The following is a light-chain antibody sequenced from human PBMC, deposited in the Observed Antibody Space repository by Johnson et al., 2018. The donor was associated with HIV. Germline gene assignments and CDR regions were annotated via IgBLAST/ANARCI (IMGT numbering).Light chain of an antibody. CDR2: ENN. J-gene: IGLJ1*01. Sequence: QFVLTQPPSVSAAPGQKVTISCSGSSSDIGKNYVSWYQQLPRTAPKLLVYENNKRPSGIPDRFSGSKSGTSATLDITGLQAGDEADYYCGTWDSSITSYVFGAGTKVTVL. CDR3: GTWDSSITSYV. V-gene: IGLV1-51*02. CDR1: SSDIGKNY.